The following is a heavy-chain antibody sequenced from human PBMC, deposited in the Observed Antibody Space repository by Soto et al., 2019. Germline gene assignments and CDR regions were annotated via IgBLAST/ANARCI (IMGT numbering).Heavy chain of an antibody. CDR2: ISHSGGT. D-gene: IGHD1-1*01. V-gene: IGHV4-34*01. CDR1: GGSVNSGNYY. J-gene: IGHJ3*02. Sequence: PSETLSLTCAVNGGSVNSGNYYWSWIRQPPGKGLEWIGEISHSGGTHFNPSLKSRVTISVDTSKNQFSLKMSSVTAADTALYYCARVERGTATTVVDAFDIWGPGTMVTVSS. CDR3: ARVERGTATTVVDAFDI.